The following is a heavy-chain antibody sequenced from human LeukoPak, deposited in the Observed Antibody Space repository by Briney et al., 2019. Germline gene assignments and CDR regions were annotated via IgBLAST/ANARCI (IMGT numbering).Heavy chain of an antibody. V-gene: IGHV1-2*06. D-gene: IGHD2-2*01. CDR1: GYTFTSYG. J-gene: IGHJ4*02. CDR3: ARASWHLDY. CDR2: INPNSGGP. Sequence: ASVKVSCKASGYTFTSYGISWLRQAPGQGLEWMGRINPNSGGPNYAQKFQGRVTMTRDTSISTAYMERSRLRSDDTAVYYCARASWHLDYWGQGTLVTVSS.